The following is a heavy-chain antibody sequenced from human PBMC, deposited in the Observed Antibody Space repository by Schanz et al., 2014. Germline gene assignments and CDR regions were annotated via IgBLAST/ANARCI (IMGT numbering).Heavy chain of an antibody. Sequence: EVQLLESGGGLVQPGGSLRLSCAASGFPFSDYFMAWIRQPPGRGLEWVSIISGSGGNTYYADSVKGRFTISRDNSKNTMYLQINNLRADDTAVYYCARELPGVVAFDFWGQGTMVTVSS. CDR2: ISGSGGNT. CDR3: ARELPGVVAFDF. D-gene: IGHD7-27*01. V-gene: IGHV3-23*01. CDR1: GFPFSDYF. J-gene: IGHJ3*01.